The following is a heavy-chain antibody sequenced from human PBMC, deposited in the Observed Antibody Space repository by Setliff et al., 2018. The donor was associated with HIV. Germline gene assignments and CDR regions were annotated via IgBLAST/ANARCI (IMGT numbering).Heavy chain of an antibody. CDR1: GYTFTDYA. Sequence: SVKVSCKASGYTFTDYAMNWVRQAPGQGLEWMGGSIPLFGTVKYAQKFQGRVTITTDQIMSTAYMELTSLRSEDTAVYYCARRSGPDAFDIWGQGTMVTVSS. J-gene: IGHJ3*02. D-gene: IGHD2-15*01. V-gene: IGHV1-69*05. CDR2: SIPLFGTV. CDR3: ARRSGPDAFDI.